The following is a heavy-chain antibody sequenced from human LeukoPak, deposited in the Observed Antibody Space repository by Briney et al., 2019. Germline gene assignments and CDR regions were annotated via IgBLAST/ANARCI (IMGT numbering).Heavy chain of an antibody. D-gene: IGHD4-17*01. CDR2: IWYDGSNK. J-gene: IGHJ3*02. CDR1: GFTFSTYG. V-gene: IGHV3-30*02. CDR3: AKEIDYGEAAFDI. Sequence: GGSPRLSCAASGFTFSTYGMHWVRQAPGKGLEWVAVIWYDGSNKYYADSVKGRFTISRDNSKNTLYLQMNSLRAEDTAVYYCAKEIDYGEAAFDIWGQGTMVTVSS.